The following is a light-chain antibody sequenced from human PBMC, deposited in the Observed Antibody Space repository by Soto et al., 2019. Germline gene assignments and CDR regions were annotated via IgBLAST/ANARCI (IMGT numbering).Light chain of an antibody. V-gene: IGKV3-20*01. CDR1: QIVTSSY. CDR3: QQYGSS. CDR2: GAS. Sequence: ELVLTQSPGTLSLSPGERATLSCRASQIVTSSYLAWYQQKPGQAPRLLIYGASSRATGIPDRFSGSGSGTDFTLTISRLEPEDFAVYYCQQYGSSFGQGTKVEIK. J-gene: IGKJ1*01.